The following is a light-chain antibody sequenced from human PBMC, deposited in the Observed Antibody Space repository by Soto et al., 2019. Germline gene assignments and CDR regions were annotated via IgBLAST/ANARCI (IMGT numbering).Light chain of an antibody. CDR3: QSYDRSLSGSF. Sequence: QSVLTQPPSVSGSPGQSVTISCTGTSSDIGSYNRVSWYQQPPGTAPNLLIYRNTYRPSGVPDRFSGSRPATSASLTITGLQAEDEADYYCQSYDRSLSGSFFGTGTKVTVL. V-gene: IGLV2-18*02. J-gene: IGLJ1*01. CDR2: RNT. CDR1: SSDIGSYNR.